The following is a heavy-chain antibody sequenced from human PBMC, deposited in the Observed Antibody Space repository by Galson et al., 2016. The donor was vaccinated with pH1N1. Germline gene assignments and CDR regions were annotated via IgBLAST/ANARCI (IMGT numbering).Heavy chain of an antibody. Sequence: APGKGLEWVANIKQDGSEKYYVDSVKGRFTISRDNAKDSLYLQMDSLRAEDTAVYYCARELYNHGSYWGQGTLVTVSS. CDR2: IKQDGSEK. CDR3: ARELYNHGSY. D-gene: IGHD3-10*01. V-gene: IGHV3-7*01. J-gene: IGHJ4*02.